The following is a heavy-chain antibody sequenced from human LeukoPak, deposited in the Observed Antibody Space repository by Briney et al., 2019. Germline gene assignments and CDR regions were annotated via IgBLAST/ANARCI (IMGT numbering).Heavy chain of an antibody. Sequence: GASVKVSCKASGYTFTSYGISWVRQAPGQGLEWMGWISAYNGNTNHAQKLQGRVTMTTDTSTTTAYMELRSLRSDDTAVYYCARDRGATPGDWFDPWGQGTLVTVSS. CDR3: ARDRGATPGDWFDP. CDR1: GYTFTSYG. J-gene: IGHJ5*02. CDR2: ISAYNGNT. V-gene: IGHV1-18*01. D-gene: IGHD1-26*01.